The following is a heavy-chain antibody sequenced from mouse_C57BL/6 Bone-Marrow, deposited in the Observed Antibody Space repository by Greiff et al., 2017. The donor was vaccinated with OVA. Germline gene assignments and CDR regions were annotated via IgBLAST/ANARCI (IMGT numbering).Heavy chain of an antibody. Sequence: EVKLVESGGGLVKPGGSLKLSCAASGFTFSDYGMHWVRQAPEKGLEWVAYISSGSGTIYYADTVKGRFTISRDNAKNTLFLQMTSLRSEDTAMYYCANIFYGYDGGAMDYWGQGTSVTVSS. CDR3: ANIFYGYDGGAMDY. CDR1: GFTFSDYG. D-gene: IGHD2-2*01. J-gene: IGHJ4*01. CDR2: ISSGSGTI. V-gene: IGHV5-17*01.